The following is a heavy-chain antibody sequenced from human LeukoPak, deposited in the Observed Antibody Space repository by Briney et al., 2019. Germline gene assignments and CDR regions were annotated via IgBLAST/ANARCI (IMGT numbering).Heavy chain of an antibody. CDR1: GFTFSSYG. J-gene: IGHJ4*02. CDR3: AKDLEDTAMVLGY. Sequence: PGRSLRLSCAASGFTFSSYGMHWARQAPGKGLEWVAVIWYDGSNKYYADSVKGRFTISRDNSKNTLYLQMNSLRAEDTAVYYCAKDLEDTAMVLGYWGQGTLVTVSS. CDR2: IWYDGSNK. V-gene: IGHV3-33*06. D-gene: IGHD5-18*01.